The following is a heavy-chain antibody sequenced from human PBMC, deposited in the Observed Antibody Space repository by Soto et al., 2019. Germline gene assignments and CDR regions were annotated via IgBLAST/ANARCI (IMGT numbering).Heavy chain of an antibody. CDR3: ARGETAAEYYWYFDL. CDR2: IYYSGST. Sequence: SETLSLTCTVSGGSISSGGYYWSWIRQHPGKGLEWIGYIYYSGSTYYNPSLKSRVTISVDTSKNQFSLKLSSVTAADTAVYYCARGETAAEYYWYFDLWGRGTLVTVSS. D-gene: IGHD6-13*01. J-gene: IGHJ2*01. CDR1: GGSISSGGYY. V-gene: IGHV4-31*03.